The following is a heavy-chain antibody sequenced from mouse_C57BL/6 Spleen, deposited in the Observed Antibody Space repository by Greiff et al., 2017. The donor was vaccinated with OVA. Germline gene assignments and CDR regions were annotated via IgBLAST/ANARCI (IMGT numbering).Heavy chain of an antibody. Sequence: EVHLQQSGPELVKPGASVKISCKASGYSFTGYYMNWVKQSPEKSLEWIGEINPSTGGSTYNQKFKAKATLTVDKSSSTAYMQLKSLTSEDSAVYYCARGGPPAWFAYWGQGTLVTVSA. CDR2: INPSTGGS. J-gene: IGHJ3*01. V-gene: IGHV1-42*01. CDR3: ARGGPPAWFAY. CDR1: GYSFTGYY.